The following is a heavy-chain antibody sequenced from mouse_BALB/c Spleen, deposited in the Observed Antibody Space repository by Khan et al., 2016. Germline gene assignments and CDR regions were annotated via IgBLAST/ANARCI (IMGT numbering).Heavy chain of an antibody. CDR3: ARKNYYVSSFYWYFDV. J-gene: IGHJ1*01. D-gene: IGHD1-1*01. Sequence: VQLQQSGPELVKPGASVKMSCKASGYTFTSYIMHWVKQKPGQGLEWIGYINPYNDGSKYNEKFKGKATLTSDKSSSTAYMELSSLTSEDSAVYYSARKNYYVSSFYWYFDVWGAGTTVTVSS. CDR2: INPYNDGS. V-gene: IGHV1S136*01. CDR1: GYTFTSYI.